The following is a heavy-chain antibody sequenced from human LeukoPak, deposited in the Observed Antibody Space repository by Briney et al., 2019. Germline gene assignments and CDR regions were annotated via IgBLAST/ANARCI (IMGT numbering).Heavy chain of an antibody. V-gene: IGHV3-23*01. CDR1: GFTFSSYA. CDR3: ASDLGRRPYYYDSSGPFDP. J-gene: IGHJ5*02. Sequence: GGSLRLSCDASGFTFSSYAMSWVRQAPGKGLEWVSAISGSGGSTYYADSVKGRFTISRDNAKNSLYLQMNSLRAEDTAVYYCASDLGRRPYYYDSSGPFDPWGQGTLVTVSS. D-gene: IGHD3-22*01. CDR2: ISGSGGST.